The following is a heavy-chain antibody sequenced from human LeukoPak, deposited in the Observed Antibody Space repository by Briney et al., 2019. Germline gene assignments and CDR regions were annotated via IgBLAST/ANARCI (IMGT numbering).Heavy chain of an antibody. J-gene: IGHJ4*02. CDR1: GGSVTSGPNY. D-gene: IGHD4-17*01. CDR2: IQNRGRV. V-gene: IGHV4-61*02. CDR3: ARDRGNGDYGDYFDS. Sequence: PSQTLSLTCSVSGGSVTSGPNYWNWIRRPAGKGLEWLGRIQNRGRVNYNASGTSRVTVYLDTPLNVSSLQQPAVTAPDTAVYDCARDRGNGDYGDYFDSWGQGTQVAVSS.